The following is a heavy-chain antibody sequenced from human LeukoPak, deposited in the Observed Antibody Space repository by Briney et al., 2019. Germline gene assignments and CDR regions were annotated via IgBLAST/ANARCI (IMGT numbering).Heavy chain of an antibody. CDR2: IFHSGST. V-gene: IGHV4-4*02. CDR3: ARVGCSDGSCYSPDY. Sequence: SGTLSLTCAVSGGSISTNNWWTWVRQPPGKGLEWIGEIFHSGSTHYNPSLKSRVSISVDKSRNQFSLRLSSVTAADTAVYYCARVGCSDGSCYSPDYWGQGTLVAVSS. J-gene: IGHJ4*02. D-gene: IGHD2-15*01. CDR1: GGSISTNNW.